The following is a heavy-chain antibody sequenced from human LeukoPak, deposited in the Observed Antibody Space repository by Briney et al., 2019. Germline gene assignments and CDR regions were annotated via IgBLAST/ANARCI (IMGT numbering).Heavy chain of an antibody. V-gene: IGHV4-34*01. CDR2: INHSGST. D-gene: IGHD3-10*01. CDR3: ARGRYYGSGSYSL. J-gene: IGHJ4*02. Sequence: SETLSLTCAVYGGSFSGYYWSWIRQPPGKGLEWIGEINHSGSTNYNPSLKSRVTISVDTSKNQFSLKPSSVTAADTAVYYCARGRYYGSGSYSLWGQGTLVTVSS. CDR1: GGSFSGYY.